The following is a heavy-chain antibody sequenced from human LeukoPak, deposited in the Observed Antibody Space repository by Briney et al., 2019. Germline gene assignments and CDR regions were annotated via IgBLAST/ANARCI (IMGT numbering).Heavy chain of an antibody. D-gene: IGHD3-16*02. V-gene: IGHV1-69*02. CDR2: IIPILGIA. CDR3: ARASARYDYVWGSYRTSFDY. Sequence: GSSVKVSCKASGGTFISYTISWVRQAPGQGREWMGRIIPILGIANYAQKFQGRVTITADKSTSTAYMELSSLRSEDTAVYYCARASARYDYVWGSYRTSFDYWGQGTLVTVSS. J-gene: IGHJ4*02. CDR1: GGTFISYT.